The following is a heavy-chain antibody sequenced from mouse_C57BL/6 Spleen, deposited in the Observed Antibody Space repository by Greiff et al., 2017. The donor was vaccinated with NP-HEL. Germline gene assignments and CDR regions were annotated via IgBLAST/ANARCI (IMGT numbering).Heavy chain of an antibody. CDR2: IHPSDSDT. CDR3: AIETVYDYDLFAY. CDR1: GYTFTSYW. V-gene: IGHV1-74*01. Sequence: QVQLQQPGAELVKPGASVKVSCKASGYTFTSYWMHWVKQRPGQGLEWIGRIHPSDSDTNYNQKFKGKATLNVDKSSSTAYMQLSSLTSEVSAVYYCAIETVYDYDLFAYWGQGTLVTVSA. J-gene: IGHJ3*01. D-gene: IGHD2-4*01.